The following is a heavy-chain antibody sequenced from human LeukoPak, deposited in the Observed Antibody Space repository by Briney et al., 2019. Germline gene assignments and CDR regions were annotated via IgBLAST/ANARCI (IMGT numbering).Heavy chain of an antibody. D-gene: IGHD2-8*02. CDR2: IKQDGSEK. Sequence: GGSLRLSCAASGFAFESYWMSWVRQAPGKGLEWVANIKQDGSEKYYVDSVKGRFTISRDNAKDSLYLQMNSLRAEDTAVYYCARGSTGIWGQGTMVTVSS. V-gene: IGHV3-7*01. CDR1: GFAFESYW. J-gene: IGHJ3*02. CDR3: ARGSTGI.